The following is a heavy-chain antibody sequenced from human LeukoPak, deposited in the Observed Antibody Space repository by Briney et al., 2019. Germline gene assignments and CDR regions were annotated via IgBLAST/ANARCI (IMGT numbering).Heavy chain of an antibody. CDR2: ISAYNGNT. V-gene: IGHV1-18*01. CDR1: VYTFTSYG. D-gene: IGHD2-2*01. Sequence: ASVKVSCKASVYTFTSYGTSWVRQAPGQGLEWMGWISAYNGNTNYAQKFQGRVTMTTDTSTSTAYMELRSLRSDDTAVYYCARDSIVVVPAAMSDYWGQGTLVTVSS. J-gene: IGHJ4*02. CDR3: ARDSIVVVPAAMSDY.